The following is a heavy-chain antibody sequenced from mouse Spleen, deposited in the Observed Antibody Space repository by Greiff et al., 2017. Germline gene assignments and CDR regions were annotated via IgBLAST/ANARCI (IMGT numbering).Heavy chain of an antibody. CDR2: IYPGSGST. V-gene: IGHV1-55*01. CDR3: ARRRELGLYYYAMDY. CDR1: GYTFTSYW. Sequence: QVQLQQPGAELVKPGASVKMSCKASGYTFTSYWVTWVKQRPGQGLEWIGDIYPGSGSTNYNEKFKSKATLTVDTSSSTAYMQLSSLTSEDSAVYYCARRRELGLYYYAMDYWGQGTSVTVSS. J-gene: IGHJ4*01. D-gene: IGHD4-1*01.